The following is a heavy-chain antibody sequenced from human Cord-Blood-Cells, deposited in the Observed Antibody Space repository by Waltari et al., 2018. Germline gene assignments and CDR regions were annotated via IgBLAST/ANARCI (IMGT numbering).Heavy chain of an antibody. Sequence: QVQLQQWGAGLLKPSETLSLTCAVYGWSFSGSYCTWIRPRPGKGLEWIGEINHSGSTNYHPSLKSRVTISVDTSKNQFSLKLSSVTAADTAVYYCASLWNSSGWYESGIDYWGQGTLVTVSS. CDR3: ASLWNSSGWYESGIDY. D-gene: IGHD6-19*01. V-gene: IGHV4-34*01. CDR2: INHSGST. CDR1: GWSFSGSY. J-gene: IGHJ4*02.